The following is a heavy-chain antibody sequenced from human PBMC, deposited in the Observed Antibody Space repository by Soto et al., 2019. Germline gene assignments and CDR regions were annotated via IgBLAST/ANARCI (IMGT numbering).Heavy chain of an antibody. J-gene: IGHJ4*02. CDR1: GGSISSGDYY. CDR2: IYYSGST. CDR3: ARTLPDSRFGFDY. Sequence: TSETLSLTCTVSGGSISSGDYYWSWIRQPPGKGLEWIGYIYYSGSTSYNPSLRSRVTISVDTSKNQFSLKLSSVTAADTAVYYCARTLPDSRFGFDYWGQGTLVTVSS. D-gene: IGHD3-22*01. V-gene: IGHV4-61*08.